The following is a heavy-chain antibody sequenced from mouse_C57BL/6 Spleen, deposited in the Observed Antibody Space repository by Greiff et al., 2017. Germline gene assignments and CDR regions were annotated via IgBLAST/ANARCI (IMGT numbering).Heavy chain of an antibody. Sequence: QVQLQQSGPELVKPGASVKISCKASGYAFSSSWMNRVKQRPGKGLEWIGRIYPGDGDTNYNGKFKGKATLTADKSSSTAYMQLSSLTSENSAIYFCARRTAQAWFAYWGQGTLVTVSA. V-gene: IGHV1-82*01. D-gene: IGHD3-2*02. CDR3: ARRTAQAWFAY. CDR2: IYPGDGDT. CDR1: GYAFSSSW. J-gene: IGHJ3*01.